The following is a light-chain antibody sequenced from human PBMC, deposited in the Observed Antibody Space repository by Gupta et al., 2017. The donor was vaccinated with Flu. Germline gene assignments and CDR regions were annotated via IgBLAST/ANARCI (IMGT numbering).Light chain of an antibody. V-gene: IGKV3-11*01. CDR1: QGISSY. CDR3: QQRSNWPPVT. J-gene: IGKJ4*01. CDR2: DAS. Sequence: EIVLTQSPATLSLSPGERATLSCRASQGISSYLAWYQQKPGQAPRLIIYDASNRATGIPARFSGSGSGTDFTLTISSLEPEDFAVYYCQQRSNWPPVTFGGGTKVEIK.